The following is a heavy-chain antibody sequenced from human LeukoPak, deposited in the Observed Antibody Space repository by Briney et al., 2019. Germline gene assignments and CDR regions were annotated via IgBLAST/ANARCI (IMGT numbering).Heavy chain of an antibody. Sequence: GGSLRLSCAVSGFTVSSNYMSWVRQAPGKGLEWVSVISGSGGSTYYADSVKGRFTISRDNSKNTLYLQMNSLRAEDTAVYYCAKDEYCGGDCYIQHWGQGTLVTVSS. D-gene: IGHD2-21*02. J-gene: IGHJ1*01. V-gene: IGHV3-23*01. CDR2: ISGSGGST. CDR1: GFTVSSNY. CDR3: AKDEYCGGDCYIQH.